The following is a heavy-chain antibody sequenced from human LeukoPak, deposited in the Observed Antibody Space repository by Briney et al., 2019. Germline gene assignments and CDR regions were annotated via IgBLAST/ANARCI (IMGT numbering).Heavy chain of an antibody. CDR3: ARAFRAAAGYMDV. CDR1: GYTFTSYD. CDR2: INPNSGGT. Sequence: ASVKVSCKASGYTFTSYDINWVRQAPGQGLEWMGWINPNSGGTNYAQKFQGRVTMTRDTSISTAYMELSRLRSDDTAVYYCARAFRAAAGYMDVWGKGTTVTVSS. V-gene: IGHV1-2*02. J-gene: IGHJ6*03. D-gene: IGHD6-13*01.